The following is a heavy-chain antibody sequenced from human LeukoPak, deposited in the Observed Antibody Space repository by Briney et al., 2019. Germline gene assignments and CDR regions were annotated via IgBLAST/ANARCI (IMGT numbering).Heavy chain of an antibody. D-gene: IGHD3-10*01. CDR3: AKDLDYYGSGSAFDY. J-gene: IGHJ4*02. CDR1: GFTFSSYS. Sequence: QAGGSLRLSCAASGFTFSSYSMNWVRQAPGKGLEWVAFIRYDGSNKYYADSVKGRFTISRDNSKNTLYLQMNSLRAEDTAVYYCAKDLDYYGSGSAFDYWGQGTLVTVSS. V-gene: IGHV3-30*02. CDR2: IRYDGSNK.